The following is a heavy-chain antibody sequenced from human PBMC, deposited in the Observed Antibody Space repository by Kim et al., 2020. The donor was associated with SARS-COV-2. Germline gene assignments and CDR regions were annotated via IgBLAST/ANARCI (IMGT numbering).Heavy chain of an antibody. CDR3: ARQANYYDSSGYDY. J-gene: IGHJ4*02. D-gene: IGHD3-22*01. Sequence: SPSFQGQVTISADKSISTAYLQWSSLKASDTAMYYCARQANYYDSSGYDYWGQGTLVTVSS. V-gene: IGHV5-51*01.